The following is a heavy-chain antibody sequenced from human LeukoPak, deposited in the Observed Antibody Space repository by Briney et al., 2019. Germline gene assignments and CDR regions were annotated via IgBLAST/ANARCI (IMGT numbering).Heavy chain of an antibody. CDR3: ARRTVVEPAVYFDY. D-gene: IGHD2-2*01. Sequence: PSETLSLTCAVYGGSFSGYYWSWIRQPPGKGLEWIGEINHSGSTNYNPSLKSRVTISVDTSKNQFSLKLSSVTAADTAVYYCARRTVVEPAVYFDYWGQGTLVTVSS. J-gene: IGHJ4*02. CDR1: GGSFSGYY. CDR2: INHSGST. V-gene: IGHV4-34*01.